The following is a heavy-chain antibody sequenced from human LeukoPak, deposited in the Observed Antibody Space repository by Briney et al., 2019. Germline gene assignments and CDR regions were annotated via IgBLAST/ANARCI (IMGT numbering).Heavy chain of an antibody. Sequence: PGGSLRLSCAASRFTFSDYWMSWVRQAPGKGLEWVANIKEDGSEKYYVDSVKGRFTISRDNAKNLLYLQMNSLRAEDTAVYYCARSPYYYDRSGRNWYFDLWGRGTLVTVSS. D-gene: IGHD3-22*01. CDR2: IKEDGSEK. J-gene: IGHJ2*01. CDR3: ARSPYYYDRSGRNWYFDL. V-gene: IGHV3-7*01. CDR1: RFTFSDYW.